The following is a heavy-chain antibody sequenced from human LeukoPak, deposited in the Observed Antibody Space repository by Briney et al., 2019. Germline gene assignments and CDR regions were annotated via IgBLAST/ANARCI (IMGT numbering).Heavy chain of an antibody. CDR3: TRDPIMIEGV. CDR2: IRSRAYGGTT. CDR1: GFTFGDYT. Sequence: GGSLRLSCTGSGFTFGDYTMTWTRQAPGKGLEWVGFIRSRAYGGTTEFAAPVKDRFTISRDDSKSIAYLQMNSLKTEDTGVYYCTRDPIMIEGVWGQGTTVTVSS. V-gene: IGHV3-49*03. J-gene: IGHJ6*02. D-gene: IGHD3-16*01.